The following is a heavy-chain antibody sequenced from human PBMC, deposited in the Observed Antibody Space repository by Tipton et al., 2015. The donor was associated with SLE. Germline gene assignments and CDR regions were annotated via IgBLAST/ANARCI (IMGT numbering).Heavy chain of an antibody. CDR1: GGSFSDYY. CDR2: INHSGTT. D-gene: IGHD2-21*02. Sequence: TLSLTCAVYGGSFSDYYWTWIRQPPGKGLEWIGEINHSGTTNYNPSLKSRVTISVDTSKNQFSLNLSPLTAADTAVYYCVAILKGDYNSWFDPWGQGTTVTVSS. V-gene: IGHV4-34*01. CDR3: VAILKGDYNSWFDP. J-gene: IGHJ6*02.